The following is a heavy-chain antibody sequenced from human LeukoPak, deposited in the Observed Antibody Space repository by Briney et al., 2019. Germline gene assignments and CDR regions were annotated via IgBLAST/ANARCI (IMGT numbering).Heavy chain of an antibody. J-gene: IGHJ4*02. Sequence: SETLSLTCTVSGGSITNYYWSWIRQPPGKGLEWIGYIYHSGSTYYNPSLKSRVTISVDRSKNQFSLKLSSVTAADTAVYYCARFAFGVGDYWGQGTLVTVSS. V-gene: IGHV4-59*12. CDR2: IYHSGST. CDR3: ARFAFGVGDY. D-gene: IGHD3-3*01. CDR1: GGSITNYY.